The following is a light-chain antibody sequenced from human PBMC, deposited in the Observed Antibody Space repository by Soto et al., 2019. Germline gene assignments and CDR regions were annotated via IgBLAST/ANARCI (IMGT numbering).Light chain of an antibody. J-gene: IGKJ4*01. CDR1: QSISSY. Sequence: DIQMTQSPSSLSASVGDRVTITCRASQSISSYLNWYQQKPGKAPQLLIYAASSLQSVVPSRFSGSGSGTDFTLTISTLQPEDFATYYCQQGYSTPLTFGGGTKVEIK. V-gene: IGKV1-39*01. CDR2: AAS. CDR3: QQGYSTPLT.